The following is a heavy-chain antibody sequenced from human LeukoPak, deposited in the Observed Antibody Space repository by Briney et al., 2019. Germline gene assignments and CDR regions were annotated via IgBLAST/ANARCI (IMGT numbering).Heavy chain of an antibody. D-gene: IGHD5-12*01. V-gene: IGHV3-7*01. CDR1: GFTFSTYW. CDR3: ARDRYGYHFDY. J-gene: IGHJ4*02. Sequence: PGGSLRLSCAASGFTFSTYWMSWVRQAPGKGLEWVANIKQDGSEKYYVDSVKGRFTISRDNAKSSLYLQMNSLRAEDTAVYYCARDRYGYHFDYWGQGTLVTVSS. CDR2: IKQDGSEK.